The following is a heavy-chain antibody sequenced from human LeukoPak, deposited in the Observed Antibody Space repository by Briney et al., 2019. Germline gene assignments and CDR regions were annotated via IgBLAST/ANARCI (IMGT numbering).Heavy chain of an antibody. CDR3: AKGVWVVRGVIGDAFDI. Sequence: GRSLRLSCAASGFIFSDYGMHWVRQAPGKGLEWVAVIWYDGSKKYYADSVKGRFTISRDNSKNTLYLQMNSLRAEDTAVYYCAKGVWVVRGVIGDAFDIWGQGTMVTVSS. CDR2: IWYDGSKK. CDR1: GFIFSDYG. D-gene: IGHD3-10*01. J-gene: IGHJ3*02. V-gene: IGHV3-33*06.